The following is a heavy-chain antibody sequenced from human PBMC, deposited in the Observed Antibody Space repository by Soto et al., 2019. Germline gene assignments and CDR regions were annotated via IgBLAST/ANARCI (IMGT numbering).Heavy chain of an antibody. Sequence: SETLSLTCAVSCGSISSSNWWSWVRQPPGKGLEWIGEIYHSGSTNYNPSLKSRVTISVDKSKNQFSLKLSSVTAADTAVYYCARGIVLMVYANYYGMDVWGQGTTVTVSS. J-gene: IGHJ6*02. V-gene: IGHV4-4*02. CDR2: IYHSGST. CDR1: CGSISSSNW. D-gene: IGHD2-8*01. CDR3: ARGIVLMVYANYYGMDV.